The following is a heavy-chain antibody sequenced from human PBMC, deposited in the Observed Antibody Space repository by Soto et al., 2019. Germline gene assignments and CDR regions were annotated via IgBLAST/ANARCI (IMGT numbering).Heavy chain of an antibody. CDR3: VISVEGHFYY. CDR1: GFRFSIYS. J-gene: IGHJ4*02. D-gene: IGHD6-19*01. CDR2: ITSDNNTI. Sequence: EVQLVEAGGGWVQPGRSLRISRAASGFRFSIYSMNWVRQAPGKGLEWPSYITSDNNTIKYSDSVKGRFTISRDNAKNSLYLQMNSLSDENTAVYYCVISVEGHFYYLGQGTVVTVSS. V-gene: IGHV3-48*02.